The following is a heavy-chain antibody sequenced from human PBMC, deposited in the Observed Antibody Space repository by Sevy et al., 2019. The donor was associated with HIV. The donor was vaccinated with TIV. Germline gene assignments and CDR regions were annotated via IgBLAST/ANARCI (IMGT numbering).Heavy chain of an antibody. CDR2: IKPNSGGK. CDR3: ARSHSWAMARGHFDY. Sequence: ASVKVSCKASGYSFSDYSIIWVRQAPGQGLEWMGRIKPNSGGKNYPQKFQGRVTMTRDTSISTAYMELSRLSSEDTAVYYCARSHSWAMARGHFDYWGQGTLVTVSS. J-gene: IGHJ4*02. CDR1: GYSFSDYS. D-gene: IGHD5-18*01. V-gene: IGHV1-2*06.